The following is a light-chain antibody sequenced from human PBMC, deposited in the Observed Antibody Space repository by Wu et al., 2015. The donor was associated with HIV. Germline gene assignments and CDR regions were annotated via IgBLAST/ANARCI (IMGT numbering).Light chain of an antibody. J-gene: IGKJ3*01. Sequence: EIVLTQSPATLSLSPGERAHPLLQGQSECWQLLSLVPKEPGQAPRLLIYNASDRATGIPARFSASGSGTDFTLTISSLEPEDFAVYYCQQRGNWPLFTFGPGTKVDIK. V-gene: IGKV3-11*01. CDR3: QQRGNWPLFT. CDR2: NAS. CDR1: ECWQL.